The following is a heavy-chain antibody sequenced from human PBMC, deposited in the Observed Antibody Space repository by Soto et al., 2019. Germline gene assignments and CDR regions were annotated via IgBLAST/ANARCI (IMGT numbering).Heavy chain of an antibody. J-gene: IGHJ4*02. CDR1: GFTFSNYG. V-gene: IGHV3-30*18. Sequence: QVQLVESGGGVVQPGRSLRLSCAASGFTFSNYGMHWVRQAPGKGLEWVAIISYDGDNEYYADSVRGRFTISRDNSKNTLYLQTNSLRREDTAVYYCAKDGGPVYCNSPGCSAKHFDYWGQGTLVTVSS. CDR2: ISYDGDNE. CDR3: AKDGGPVYCNSPGCSAKHFDY. D-gene: IGHD2-2*01.